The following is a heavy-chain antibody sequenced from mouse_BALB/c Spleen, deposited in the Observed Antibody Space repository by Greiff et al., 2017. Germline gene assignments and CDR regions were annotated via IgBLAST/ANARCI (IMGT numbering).Heavy chain of an antibody. CDR2: IDPSDSET. J-gene: IGHJ4*01. Sequence: QVQLKESGPQLVRPGASVKISCKASGYSFTSYWMHWVKQRPGQGLEWIGMIDPSDSETRLNQKFKDKATLTVDKSSSTAYMQLSSPTSEDSAVYYCAREGYGNYRGAMDYWGQGTSVTVSS. CDR3: AREGYGNYRGAMDY. CDR1: GYSFTSYW. V-gene: IGHV1S126*01. D-gene: IGHD2-10*02.